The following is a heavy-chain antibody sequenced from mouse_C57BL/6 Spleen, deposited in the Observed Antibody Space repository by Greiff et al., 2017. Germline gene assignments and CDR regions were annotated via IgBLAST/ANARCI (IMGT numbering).Heavy chain of an antibody. CDR2: ISSGSSTI. CDR1: GFTFSDYG. V-gene: IGHV5-17*01. Sequence: EVMLVESGGGLVKPGGSLKLSCAASGFTFSDYGMHWVRQAPEKGLEWVAYISSGSSTIYYADTVKGRFTISRDNAKNTLFLQMTSLRSEDTAMYYCARAGGLRPSYAMDYWGQGTSVTVSS. J-gene: IGHJ4*01. D-gene: IGHD2-4*01. CDR3: ARAGGLRPSYAMDY.